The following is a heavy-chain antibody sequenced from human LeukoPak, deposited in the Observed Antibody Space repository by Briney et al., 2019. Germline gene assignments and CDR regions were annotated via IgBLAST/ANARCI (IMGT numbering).Heavy chain of an antibody. V-gene: IGHV4-34*01. D-gene: IGHD3-22*01. J-gene: IGHJ4*02. CDR1: GGSISSYY. Sequence: SETLSLTCAVSGGSISSYYWSWIRQPPGKGLEWIGEINHSGSTNYNPSLKSRVTISVDTSKNQFSLKLSSVTAADTAVYYCARGPYYYDSSGLDYWGQGTLVTVSS. CDR2: INHSGST. CDR3: ARGPYYYDSSGLDY.